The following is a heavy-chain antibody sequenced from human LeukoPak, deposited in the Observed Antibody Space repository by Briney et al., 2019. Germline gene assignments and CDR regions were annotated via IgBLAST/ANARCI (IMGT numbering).Heavy chain of an antibody. Sequence: ETLSLTCAVSGGSISSSNWWSWVRQAPGKGLEWVSVIYGAGSTYYADSVKGRFTISRDNSKNTLYLQMNSLRAEDTAIYYCAKGSRGGYYFDYWGQGAQVTVYS. CDR2: IYGAGST. CDR1: GGSISSSNW. D-gene: IGHD3-10*01. J-gene: IGHJ4*02. V-gene: IGHV3-53*01. CDR3: AKGSRGGYYFDY.